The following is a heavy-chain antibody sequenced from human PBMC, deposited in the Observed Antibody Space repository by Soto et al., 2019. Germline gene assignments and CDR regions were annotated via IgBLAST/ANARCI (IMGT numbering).Heavy chain of an antibody. CDR3: ARGVYDFWSGQPKGLDY. V-gene: IGHV3-73*02. CDR1: GFTFSGSA. D-gene: IGHD3-3*01. J-gene: IGHJ4*02. CDR2: IRNKANNYAT. Sequence: EVQLVESGGGLVQPGGSLKLSCAASGFTFSGSAMHWVRQASGKGLEWVGRIRNKANNYATTYAVSVKGRFTISRDDSRNTAYLQMNSLKTEDTAVYYCARGVYDFWSGQPKGLDYWGQGTVVTVSS.